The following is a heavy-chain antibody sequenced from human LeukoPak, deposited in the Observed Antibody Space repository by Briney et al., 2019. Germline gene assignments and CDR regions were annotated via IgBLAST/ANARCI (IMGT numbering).Heavy chain of an antibody. V-gene: IGHV1-46*01. CDR1: GYTFTSNY. Sequence: ASVKVSCKASGYTFTSNYIHWVRQAPGQGLEWMGMIYPRDGSTSYAQKFQGRVTVTRDTSTSTVHMELSGLRSEDTAVYYCARDRANRQPLRILQWLVPRGVGEDYWGQGTLVTVSS. D-gene: IGHD6-19*01. CDR2: IYPRDGST. J-gene: IGHJ4*02. CDR3: ARDRANRQPLRILQWLVPRGVGEDY.